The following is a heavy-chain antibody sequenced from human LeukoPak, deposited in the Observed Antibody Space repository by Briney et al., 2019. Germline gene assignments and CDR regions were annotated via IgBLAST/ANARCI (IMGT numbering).Heavy chain of an antibody. CDR2: IYHSGST. V-gene: IGHV4-30-2*01. Sequence: SETLSLTCTVSGGSISSGGYYWSWIRQPPGKGLEWIGYIYHSGSTYYNPPLKSRVTISVDRSKNQFSLKLSSVTAADTAVYYCARVVRGVIRGYNWFDPWGQGTLVTVSS. CDR1: GGSISSGGYY. J-gene: IGHJ5*02. D-gene: IGHD3-10*01. CDR3: ARVVRGVIRGYNWFDP.